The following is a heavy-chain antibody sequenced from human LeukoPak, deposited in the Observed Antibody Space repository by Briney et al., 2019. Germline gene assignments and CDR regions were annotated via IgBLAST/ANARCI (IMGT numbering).Heavy chain of an antibody. J-gene: IGHJ4*02. Sequence: KPSETLSLTCTVSGGSISSYYWGWIRQPPGKGLEWIGSIYYSGSTYYNPSLKSRVTISVDTSKNQFSLKLFSVTAADTAVYYCARHGGSYTDYFDYWGQGTLVTVSS. D-gene: IGHD1-26*01. CDR1: GGSISSYY. CDR2: IYYSGST. CDR3: ARHGGSYTDYFDY. V-gene: IGHV4-39*01.